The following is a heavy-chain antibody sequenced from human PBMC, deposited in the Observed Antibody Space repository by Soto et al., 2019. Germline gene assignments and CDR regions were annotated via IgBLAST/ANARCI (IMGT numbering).Heavy chain of an antibody. V-gene: IGHV3-48*01. D-gene: IGHD5-12*01. Sequence: EVQLVESGGGLVQPGGSLRLSCAASGFTFSSYSMNWVRQAPGKGLEWVSYISSSSSTIYYADSVKGRFTISRDNAKNSRYLQMNSLRAEDTAVYYCARASGGYSGYDGAFDIWGQGTMVTVSS. J-gene: IGHJ3*02. CDR2: ISSSSSTI. CDR3: ARASGGYSGYDGAFDI. CDR1: GFTFSSYS.